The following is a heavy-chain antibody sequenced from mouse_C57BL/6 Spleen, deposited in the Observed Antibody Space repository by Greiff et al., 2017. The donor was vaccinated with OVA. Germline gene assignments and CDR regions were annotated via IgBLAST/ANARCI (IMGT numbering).Heavy chain of an antibody. Sequence: QVQLQQPGAELVKPGASVKLSCKASGYTFTSYWMQWVKQRPGQGLEWIGEIDPSDSYTNYNQKFKGKATLTVDTSSSTAYMQLSSLTSEDSAVYYCARSGTVVATRSFDYWGQGTTLTVSS. CDR2: IDPSDSYT. D-gene: IGHD1-1*01. CDR3: ARSGTVVATRSFDY. J-gene: IGHJ2*01. V-gene: IGHV1-50*01. CDR1: GYTFTSYW.